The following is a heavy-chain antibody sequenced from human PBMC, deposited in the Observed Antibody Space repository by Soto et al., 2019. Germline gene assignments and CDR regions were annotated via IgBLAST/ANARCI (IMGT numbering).Heavy chain of an antibody. V-gene: IGHV1-69*04. Sequence: SVKVSCTASEDTFSTYTITWMRQAPGQGLEWMGRIIPILGIANYAQKFQGRVTITADESTSTAYMELSSLRSEDTAVYYCAREGLVLVPTTVNSDYYYYAMDVWGQGTTVTVSS. CDR3: AREGLVLVPTTVNSDYYYYAMDV. CDR1: EDTFSTYT. J-gene: IGHJ6*02. CDR2: IIPILGIA. D-gene: IGHD2-2*01.